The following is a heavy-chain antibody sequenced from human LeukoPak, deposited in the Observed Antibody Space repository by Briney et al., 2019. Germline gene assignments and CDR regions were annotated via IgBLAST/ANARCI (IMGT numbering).Heavy chain of an antibody. J-gene: IGHJ4*02. Sequence: ASVKVSCKASGYTFTNYDINWVRQAPGQGLEWMGWISTSYGNTNYAQKFQGRVTMTTDTSTSTAYMELRNLRSDDTAVYYCARRGTSFEYWGQGTLVTVSS. CDR2: ISTSYGNT. V-gene: IGHV1-18*01. D-gene: IGHD1-7*01. CDR3: ARRGTSFEY. CDR1: GYTFTNYD.